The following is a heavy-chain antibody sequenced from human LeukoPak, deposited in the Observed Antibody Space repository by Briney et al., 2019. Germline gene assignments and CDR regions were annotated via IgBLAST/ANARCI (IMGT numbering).Heavy chain of an antibody. Sequence: GSSVKVSCKASGGTFSSYAISWVRQAPGQGLEWMGRIDPLRDIVNYAQKFQGRVTITADKSSNTAYMELASLTSEDTAVYYCARMPSPDGRSSVDYWGQGTLVIVSS. CDR3: ARMPSPDGRSSVDY. CDR1: GGTFSSYA. V-gene: IGHV1-69*04. D-gene: IGHD6-13*01. CDR2: IDPLRDIV. J-gene: IGHJ4*02.